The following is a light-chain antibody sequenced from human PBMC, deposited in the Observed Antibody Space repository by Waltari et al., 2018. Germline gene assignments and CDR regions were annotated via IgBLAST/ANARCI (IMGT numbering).Light chain of an antibody. Sequence: QSALTQPASVSGSPGQPVTISCTGVSSDVDACKIVSRFRQHPGKVPKLILFDVSNRPSDISNRFSGYKSGNTAYLTISRLQADDEADYYCTTYPDTNTPVVFGGGTKVTV. CDR1: SSDVDACKI. CDR3: TTYPDTNTPVV. V-gene: IGLV2-14*03. J-gene: IGLJ2*01. CDR2: DVS.